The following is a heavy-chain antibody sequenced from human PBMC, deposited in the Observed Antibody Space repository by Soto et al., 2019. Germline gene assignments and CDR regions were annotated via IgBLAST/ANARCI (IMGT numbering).Heavy chain of an antibody. D-gene: IGHD5-18*01. Sequence: TLSLTCTVSGGSITSDGYSLGWVPQPPGKGLGVISYIYQRGSAYYNPALKDRGTTSIGKSKNQVSLKLNSPAAAATSVYDCARDSDTAGGVGMDAWGQGTTVTVSS. CDR1: GGSITSDGYS. V-gene: IGHV4-30-2*01. CDR3: ARDSDTAGGVGMDA. J-gene: IGHJ6*02. CDR2: IYQRGSA.